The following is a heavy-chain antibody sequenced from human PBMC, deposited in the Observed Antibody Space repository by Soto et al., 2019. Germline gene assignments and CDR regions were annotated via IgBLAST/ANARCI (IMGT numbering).Heavy chain of an antibody. Sequence: SETLSLTCTVSGGSISRGDYCWSWIRQPPGKGLEWIGNIYNNGHTFHNPSLTSRLTISLDTSKNQLSLKLISVTAADTAAYYCAGGKAVQFYNGMDVWGQGTTVTVSS. CDR3: AGGKAVQFYNGMDV. CDR1: GGSISRGDYC. J-gene: IGHJ6*02. CDR2: IYNNGHT. V-gene: IGHV4-30-4*01.